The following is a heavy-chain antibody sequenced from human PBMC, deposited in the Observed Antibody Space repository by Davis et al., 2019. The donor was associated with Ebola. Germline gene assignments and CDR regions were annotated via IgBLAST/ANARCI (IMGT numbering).Heavy chain of an antibody. CDR3: AKDIGYGSGSYYFDY. Sequence: PGGSLRLSCAASGFTFDDYAMHWVRQAPGKGLEWVSGISWNSGSIGYADSVKGRFTISRDNAKNSLYLQMNSLRAEDTALYYCAKDIGYGSGSYYFDYWGQGTLVTVSS. J-gene: IGHJ4*02. CDR2: ISWNSGSI. D-gene: IGHD3-10*01. CDR1: GFTFDDYA. V-gene: IGHV3-9*01.